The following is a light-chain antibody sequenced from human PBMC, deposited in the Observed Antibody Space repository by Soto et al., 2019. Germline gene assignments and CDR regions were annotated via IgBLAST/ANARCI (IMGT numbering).Light chain of an antibody. CDR3: LPDRHIPFT. Sequence: DVVMTQSPLSLPVTPGEPASISCRSSQSLLYSNGYNFLDWYLQKPGQSPQLLIYLGSNRASGAPARFTGSGSGTYFTLNITRVEAEDVGLYYCLPDRHIPFTLPPGTNVDIK. V-gene: IGKV2-28*01. CDR2: LGS. J-gene: IGKJ3*01. CDR1: QSLLYSNGYNF.